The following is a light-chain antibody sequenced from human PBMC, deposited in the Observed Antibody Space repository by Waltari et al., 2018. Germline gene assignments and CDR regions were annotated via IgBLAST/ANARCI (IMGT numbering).Light chain of an antibody. CDR1: SPRRNY. V-gene: IGLV3-19*01. CDR3: NSRDFNTWV. J-gene: IGLJ3*02. Sequence: SSEVTQDPAVSVALGQTVRITCQGDSPRRNYASWYQQKPGQAPILVTYGQNKRPSGIPDRFSGSTSGDTASLTITGAQAEDEADYYCNSRDFNTWVFGGGTRLTVL. CDR2: GQN.